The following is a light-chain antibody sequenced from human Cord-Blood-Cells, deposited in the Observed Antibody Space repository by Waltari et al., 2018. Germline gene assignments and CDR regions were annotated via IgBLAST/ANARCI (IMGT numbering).Light chain of an antibody. CDR1: QSVTSN. CDR3: QQYNNWPYT. CDR2: GAS. V-gene: IGKV3-15*01. J-gene: IGKJ2*01. Sequence: EIVMTQSPATQSVSPGEIAALASRASQSVTSNLAWYQQNPGQAPMLLIYGASTRATGIPARFSGSGSGTEFTLTISSLQSEDFAVYYCQQYNNWPYTFGQGTKLEIK.